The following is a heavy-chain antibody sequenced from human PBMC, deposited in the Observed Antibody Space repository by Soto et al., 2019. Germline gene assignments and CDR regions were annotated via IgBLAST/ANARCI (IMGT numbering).Heavy chain of an antibody. CDR2: ISPYNGNT. V-gene: IGHV1-18*01. CDR1: GYTFTSYG. D-gene: IGHD2-15*01. J-gene: IGHJ4*02. CDR3: ARAAPRYCSGGSCYSGRDY. Sequence: ASVKVSCKDSGYTFTSYGFSCVRQAPGQGLEWMGWISPYNGNTSSAQKLQGRVTISVDTSKNQFSLKLSSVTAADTAVYYCARAAPRYCSGGSCYSGRDYWGQGTLVTVSS.